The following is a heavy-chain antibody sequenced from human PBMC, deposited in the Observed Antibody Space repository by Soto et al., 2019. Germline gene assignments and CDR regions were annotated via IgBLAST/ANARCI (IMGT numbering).Heavy chain of an antibody. CDR1: GFTVTNFD. V-gene: IGHV1-8*01. J-gene: IGHJ6*02. CDR3: SKGYAMDF. Sequence: QVQLVQSGAEVKKPGASVKVSCKASGFTVTNFDINWVRQATGQGLEWMGWMNLNSGNTGYAQKFRDRVTMTRNSSISTAYMELSNLRSEDTAVCYCSKGYAMDFWGQGTTVTVSS. CDR2: MNLNSGNT.